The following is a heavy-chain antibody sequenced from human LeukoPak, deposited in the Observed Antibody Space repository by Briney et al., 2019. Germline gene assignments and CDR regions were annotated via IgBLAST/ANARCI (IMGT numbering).Heavy chain of an antibody. CDR3: ARDPVDTRAFDI. D-gene: IGHD5-18*01. CDR2: IYGGGST. Sequence: GGSVSLSCAASGLTFKNYAMTWVRQAPGKGLEWVSVIYGGGSTYYAESVKGRFTISRDNSKNTPYLQMNSLRAEDTAVYYCARDPVDTRAFDIWGQGRIVTVSS. CDR1: GLTFKNYA. J-gene: IGHJ3*02. V-gene: IGHV3-66*01.